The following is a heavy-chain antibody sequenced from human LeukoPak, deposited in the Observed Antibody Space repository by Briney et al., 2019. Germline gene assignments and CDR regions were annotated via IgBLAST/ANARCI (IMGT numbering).Heavy chain of an antibody. V-gene: IGHV4-39*02. Sequence: SETLSLTCTVSGGSVSSSSHYWVWIRQPPGKGLEWIGSLYNSGSTDYNPSLRSRVTISVNPSKNHFSLKLTSVTAADTAVYYCARRAADSGYSYHVWGQGILVTVSS. CDR1: GGSVSSSSHY. CDR3: ARRAADSGYSYHV. CDR2: LYNSGST. J-gene: IGHJ4*02. D-gene: IGHD5-18*01.